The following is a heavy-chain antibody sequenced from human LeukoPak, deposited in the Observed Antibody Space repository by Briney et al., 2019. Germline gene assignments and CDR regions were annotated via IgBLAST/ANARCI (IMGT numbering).Heavy chain of an antibody. V-gene: IGHV4-39*07. CDR2: IYYSGST. J-gene: IGHJ4*02. CDR1: GGSISSSSYY. D-gene: IGHD1-26*01. Sequence: PSETLSLTCTVSGGSISSSSYYWGWIRQPPGKGLEWIGSIYYSGSTYYNPSLKSRVTISVDTSKNQFSLKLSSVTAADTAVYYCASRSLGRVGYWGQGTLVTVSS. CDR3: ASRSLGRVGY.